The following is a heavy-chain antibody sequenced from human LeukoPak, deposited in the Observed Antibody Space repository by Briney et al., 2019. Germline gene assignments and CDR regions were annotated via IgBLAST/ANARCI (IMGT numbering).Heavy chain of an antibody. V-gene: IGHV1-69*05. CDR1: GGTFSSYA. D-gene: IGHD3-22*01. CDR2: IIPIFGTA. CDR3: ARGTYYYDSSGYYFWPFDI. Sequence: SVKVSCKASGGTFSSYAISWVRQAPGQGLEWMGGIIPIFGTANYAQKFQGRVTITTDESTSTAYMELSSLRSEDTAVYHCARGTYYYDSSGYYFWPFDIWGQGTMVTVSS. J-gene: IGHJ3*02.